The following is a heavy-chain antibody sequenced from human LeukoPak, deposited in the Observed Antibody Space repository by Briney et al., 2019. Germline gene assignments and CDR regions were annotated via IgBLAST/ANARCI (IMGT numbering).Heavy chain of an antibody. D-gene: IGHD6-13*01. CDR2: ITTDTAKP. Sequence: GASVKVSCKASGYAFSTFAINWVRQAPGQGLEWMGWITTDTAKPAYAQGFTGRFVFSLDTSVSTAYLQISSLKAEDSAVYYCARECIAPAGCDYWGQGTLVTVSS. CDR3: ARECIAPAGCDY. V-gene: IGHV7-4-1*02. CDR1: GYAFSTFA. J-gene: IGHJ4*02.